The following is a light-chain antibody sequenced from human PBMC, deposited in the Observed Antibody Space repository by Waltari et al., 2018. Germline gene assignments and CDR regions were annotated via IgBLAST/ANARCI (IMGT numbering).Light chain of an antibody. J-gene: IGKJ3*01. CDR1: HGIRLP. CDR2: NGI. CDR3: RKKHNNPPT. V-gene: IGKV1-NL1*01. Sequence: DLQVTPSASSLSASIGDRVTITCRASHGIRLPLAWYQQKPGKAPKLLVYNGIGVQSGVPSSFSDSESEKDYDFTNRRLQPEDSVSFYWRKKHNNPPTLGPGTKVD.